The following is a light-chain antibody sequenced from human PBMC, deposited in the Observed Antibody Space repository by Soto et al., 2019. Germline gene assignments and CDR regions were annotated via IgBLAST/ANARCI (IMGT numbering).Light chain of an antibody. Sequence: DIQMTQSPSTLYASVGGRATITCRASQGISTYLNWYQQKPGKAPKLLIYAASSLQSGVPSRFSGSGSETDFTLTISSLQPEDFATYSCQQSYSTTWTFGQGTKVDI. CDR1: QGISTY. CDR2: AAS. J-gene: IGKJ1*01. V-gene: IGKV1-39*01. CDR3: QQSYSTTWT.